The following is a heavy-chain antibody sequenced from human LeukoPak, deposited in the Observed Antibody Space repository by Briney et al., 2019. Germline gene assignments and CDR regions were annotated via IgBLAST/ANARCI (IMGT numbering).Heavy chain of an antibody. CDR3: ARDTSFDY. CDR1: GFIFSSYA. J-gene: IGHJ4*02. Sequence: GGSLRLSCAASGFIFSSYAMNWVRQAPGKGLEWVAVISYDGSNKYYADSVKGRFTISRDNSKNTLYLQMNSLRAEDTAVYYCARDTSFDYWGQGTLATVSS. CDR2: ISYDGSNK. D-gene: IGHD3-16*01. V-gene: IGHV3-30*04.